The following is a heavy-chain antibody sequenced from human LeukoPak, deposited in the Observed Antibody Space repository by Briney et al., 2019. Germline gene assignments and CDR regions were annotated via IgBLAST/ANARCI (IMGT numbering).Heavy chain of an antibody. CDR2: ISSSDSTI. J-gene: IGHJ4*02. D-gene: IGHD6-19*01. CDR3: ARGGCGYSSGCSDY. V-gene: IGHV3-48*03. Sequence: PGGSLRLSCAASGFTFSSYEMNWVRQAPGKGLEWVSYISSSDSTIYYADSVKGRFTISRDDAKNSLYLQMNSLRAEDTALYYCARGGCGYSSGCSDYWGQGTLVTVSS. CDR1: GFTFSSYE.